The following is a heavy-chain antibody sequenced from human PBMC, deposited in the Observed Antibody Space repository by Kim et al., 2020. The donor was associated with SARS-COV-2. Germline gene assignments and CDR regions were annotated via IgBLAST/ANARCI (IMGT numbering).Heavy chain of an antibody. CDR3: ARNSFDYSNSLTSYYYGMDV. V-gene: IGHV1-69*13. J-gene: IGHJ6*02. CDR1: GGTFSSYA. Sequence: SVKVSCKASGGTFSSYAISWVRQAPGQGLEWMGGIIPIFGTANYAQKFQGRVTITADESTSTAYMELSSLRSEDTAVYYCARNSFDYSNSLTSYYYGMDVWGQGTTVTVSS. D-gene: IGHD4-4*01. CDR2: IIPIFGTA.